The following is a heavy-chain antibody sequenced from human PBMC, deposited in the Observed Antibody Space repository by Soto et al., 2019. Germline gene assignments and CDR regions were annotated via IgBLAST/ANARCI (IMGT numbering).Heavy chain of an antibody. CDR2: ISGSGNST. CDR1: GFTFSSYA. J-gene: IGHJ4*02. D-gene: IGHD4-17*01. V-gene: IGHV3-23*01. Sequence: GGSLRLSCAASGFTFSSYAMSWVRQAPGKGLEWVSTISGSGNSTYSADSVKGRFTISRDNSKNTLYLQMNSLRAEDTAVYYCARDRYGAPVWGQDDFDYWGQGSLVTVSS. CDR3: ARDRYGAPVWGQDDFDY.